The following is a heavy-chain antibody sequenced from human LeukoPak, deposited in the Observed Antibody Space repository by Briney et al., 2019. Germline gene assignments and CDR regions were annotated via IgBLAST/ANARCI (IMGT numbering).Heavy chain of an antibody. CDR1: GGSISSGDYY. D-gene: IGHD3-3*01. CDR2: IYHSGST. V-gene: IGHV4-39*07. CDR3: ARGRSYDFWSGYYYYYYGMDV. Sequence: PSETLSLTCTVSGGSISSGDYYWSWIRQPPGKGLEWIGEIYHSGSTNYNPSLKSRVTISVDKSKNQFSLKLSSVTAADTAVYYCARGRSYDFWSGYYYYYYGMDVWGQGTTVTVSS. J-gene: IGHJ6*02.